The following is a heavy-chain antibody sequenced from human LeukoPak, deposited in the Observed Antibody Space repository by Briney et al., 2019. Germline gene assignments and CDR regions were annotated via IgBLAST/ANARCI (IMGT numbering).Heavy chain of an antibody. V-gene: IGHV4-30-4*08. D-gene: IGHD3-3*01. J-gene: IGHJ3*02. CDR2: IYYSGSN. CDR1: GGSISSGDYY. Sequence: PSETLSLTCTVSGGSISSGDYYWSWIRQPPGKGLEWIGYIYYSGSNYYNTSLKSRVTISVDTSKNQFSLKLSSVTAADTAVYYCARAGSYYDFWSGRGAFDIWGQGTMVTVSS. CDR3: ARAGSYYDFWSGRGAFDI.